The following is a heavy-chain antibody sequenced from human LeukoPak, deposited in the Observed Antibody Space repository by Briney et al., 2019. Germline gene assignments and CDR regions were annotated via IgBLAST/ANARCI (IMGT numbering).Heavy chain of an antibody. D-gene: IGHD2-2*01. V-gene: IGHV1-8*03. Sequence: ASVKVSCKASGYTFTSYDINWVRQATGQGLEWMGWMNPNSGNTGYAQKFQGRVTITRNTSISTAYMELSSLRSEDTAVYYCARGRDVVVPAASYNWFDPWGQGTLVTVSS. CDR2: MNPNSGNT. CDR3: ARGRDVVVPAASYNWFDP. J-gene: IGHJ5*02. CDR1: GYTFTSYD.